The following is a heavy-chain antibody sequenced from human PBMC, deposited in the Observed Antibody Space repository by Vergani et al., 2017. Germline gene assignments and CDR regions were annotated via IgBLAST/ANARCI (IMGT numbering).Heavy chain of an antibody. CDR1: GFTFSSYG. V-gene: IGHV3-30*02. D-gene: IGHD2-2*01. J-gene: IGHJ3*02. CDR2: IRYDGSNK. CDR3: AKDPYCSSTSCYGEDDAFDI. Sequence: QVQLVESGGGVVQPGGSLRLSCAASGFTFSSYGMTWVRQAPGKGLEWVGFIRYDGSNKYDADSVKGRFPISRDNSKNTLYLQMNSLRAEDTAVYYCAKDPYCSSTSCYGEDDAFDIWGQGTMVTVSS.